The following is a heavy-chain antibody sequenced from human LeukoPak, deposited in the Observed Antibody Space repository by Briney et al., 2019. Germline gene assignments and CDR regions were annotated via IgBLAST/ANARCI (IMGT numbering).Heavy chain of an antibody. CDR3: ARGPLRGYSGYGYYYYYMDV. V-gene: IGHV4-39*01. D-gene: IGHD5-12*01. CDR1: GGSISSSSYY. J-gene: IGHJ6*03. Sequence: PSETLSLTCTVSGGSISSSSYYWGWIRQPPGKGLEWIGSIYYSGSTYYNPSLKSRVTISVDTSKNQFSLKLSSVTAADTAVYYCARGPLRGYSGYGYYYYYMDVWGKGTTVTVSS. CDR2: IYYSGST.